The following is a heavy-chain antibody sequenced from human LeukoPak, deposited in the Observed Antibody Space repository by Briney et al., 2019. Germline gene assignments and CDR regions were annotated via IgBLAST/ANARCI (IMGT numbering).Heavy chain of an antibody. CDR3: AKTSRRNSAYDSPFDS. V-gene: IGHV3-23*01. Sequence: GGSLRLSCAASGFTFSSYSMNWVRQAPGKGLEWVSAVRGSGSDTYYADSVKGRFTISRDNSKNTLYLQMNSLRAEDTAIYYSAKTSRRNSAYDSPFDSWGQGTLVTVSS. CDR2: VRGSGSDT. D-gene: IGHD5-12*01. J-gene: IGHJ4*02. CDR1: GFTFSSYS.